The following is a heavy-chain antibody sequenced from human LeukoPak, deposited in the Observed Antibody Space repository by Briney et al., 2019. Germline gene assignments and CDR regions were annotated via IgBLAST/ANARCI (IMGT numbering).Heavy chain of an antibody. V-gene: IGHV4-4*07. Sequence: SETLSLTCTVSGGSISSYYWSWIRQPAGKGLEWIGRIYNSGSTTYNPSLKSRVTMSVDTSKNQFSLKLSSVTAADTAVYYCASGRYYDILTGYYSHPVFDYWGQGTLVTVSS. CDR3: ASGRYYDILTGYYSHPVFDY. D-gene: IGHD3-9*01. CDR1: GGSISSYY. J-gene: IGHJ4*02. CDR2: IYNSGST.